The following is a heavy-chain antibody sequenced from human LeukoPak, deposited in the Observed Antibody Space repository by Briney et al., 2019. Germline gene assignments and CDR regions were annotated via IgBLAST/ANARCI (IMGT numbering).Heavy chain of an antibody. Sequence: PGGSLRLSCAASGFTFSDYYMSWIRQAPGKGLEWVSAISGSGGSTHYADSVKGRFTISRDNSKNTLYLQMNSLRAEDTAVYYCAKAPRIVVVTAADYWGQGTLVTVSS. CDR3: AKAPRIVVVTAADY. CDR1: GFTFSDYY. D-gene: IGHD2-21*02. V-gene: IGHV3-23*01. J-gene: IGHJ4*02. CDR2: ISGSGGST.